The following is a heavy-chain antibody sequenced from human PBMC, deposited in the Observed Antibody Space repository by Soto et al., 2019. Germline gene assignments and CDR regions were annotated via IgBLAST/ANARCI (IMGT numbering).Heavy chain of an antibody. J-gene: IGHJ5*02. CDR3: ARAIVAPRHQHNWFDP. CDR1: GDSVSSNSAA. CDR2: TYYRSKWYN. V-gene: IGHV6-1*01. Sequence: SQTLSLTCAISGDSVSSNSAAWNWIRQSPSRGLEWLGRTYYRSKWYNDYAVSVKSRITINPDTSKNQFSLQLNSVTPEDTAVYYCARAIVAPRHQHNWFDPWGQGTLVTVSS. D-gene: IGHD5-12*01.